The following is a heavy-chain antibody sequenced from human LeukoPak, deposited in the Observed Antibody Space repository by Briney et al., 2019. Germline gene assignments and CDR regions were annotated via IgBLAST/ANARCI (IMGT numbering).Heavy chain of an antibody. D-gene: IGHD2-8*02. CDR3: SLRYCSGTSCPGY. CDR2: IKSSADGGAT. Sequence: GGSLRLSCAASGFTFSDVWLSWVRQAPGKGPGWVGRIKSSADGGATDYAAPVKGRFTVSRDDSKDTLYLHMNSLKTEDTAVYYCSLRYCSGTSCPGYWGQGTLVTVSS. J-gene: IGHJ4*02. V-gene: IGHV3-15*01. CDR1: GFTFSDVW.